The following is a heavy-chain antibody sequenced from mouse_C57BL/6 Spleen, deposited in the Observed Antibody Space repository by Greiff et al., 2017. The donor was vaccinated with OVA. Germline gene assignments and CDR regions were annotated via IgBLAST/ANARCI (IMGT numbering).Heavy chain of an antibody. CDR3: ARWHYYGSLDY. CDR1: GYTFTSYW. CDR2: IDPSHSET. J-gene: IGHJ2*01. V-gene: IGHV1-52*01. Sequence: QVQLQQPGAELVRPGSSVKLSCKASGYTFTSYWMPWVKQRPIQGLEWIGNIDPSHSETHYKQTFKDQAKLTGDKSASTAYMQLSSLTSEDSAVYYCARWHYYGSLDYWGQGTTLTVSS. D-gene: IGHD1-1*01.